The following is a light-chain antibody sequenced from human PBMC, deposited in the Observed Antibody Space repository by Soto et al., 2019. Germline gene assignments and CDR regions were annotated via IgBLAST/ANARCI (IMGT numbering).Light chain of an antibody. CDR1: QSISSW. CDR2: DAS. Sequence: DIRMPQSPSTLSASVGDRVTITCRASQSISSWLAWYQQKPGKAPKVLIYDASSWAGGVPSRFTGSGSGTEFTLTINSLQPDDFATYYCQQYSVYWTFGQGTKVDIK. V-gene: IGKV1-5*01. CDR3: QQYSVYWT. J-gene: IGKJ1*01.